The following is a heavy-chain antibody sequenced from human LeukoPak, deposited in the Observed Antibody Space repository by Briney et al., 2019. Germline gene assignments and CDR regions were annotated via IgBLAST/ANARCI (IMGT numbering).Heavy chain of an antibody. D-gene: IGHD2-21*01. CDR1: GFTFSSYA. Sequence: QTGGSLRLSCAASGFTFSSYAMHWVRQAPGKGLEWVAVISYDGSNKYYADSVKGRFTISRDNSKNTLYLQMNSLRAEDTAVYYCGRGFRDAFDIWGQGTMVTVSS. J-gene: IGHJ3*02. CDR3: GRGFRDAFDI. V-gene: IGHV3-30*04. CDR2: ISYDGSNK.